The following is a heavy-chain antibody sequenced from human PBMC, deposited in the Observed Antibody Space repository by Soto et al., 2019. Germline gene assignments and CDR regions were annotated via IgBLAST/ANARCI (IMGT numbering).Heavy chain of an antibody. D-gene: IGHD2-8*01. CDR3: SKDPNGDHVGAFDS. CDR1: AFTFRTYA. V-gene: IGHV3-23*01. CDR2: ISVGGGAS. Sequence: EVQLLESGGGLVQPGGSLRISCAASAFTFRTYAMTWVRQAPGKGLEWVSYISVGGGASYHTDSVQGRFTISRDSSKNTIYLQMNSLRPEDTAIYYCSKDPNGDHVGAFDSWGQGTMVTVSS. J-gene: IGHJ3*02.